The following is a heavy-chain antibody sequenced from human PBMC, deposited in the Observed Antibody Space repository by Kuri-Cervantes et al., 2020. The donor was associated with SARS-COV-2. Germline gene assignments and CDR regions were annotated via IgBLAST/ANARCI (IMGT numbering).Heavy chain of an antibody. Sequence: ASVKVSCKASGYTFTSYYMHWVRQAPGQGLEWMGIINPSGGSTSYAQKFQGRVTMTRDTSTSTVYMELSSLRSEDTAVYYCARCGWRAAGKIDAFDIWGQGTMVTVSS. CDR2: INPSGGST. V-gene: IGHV1-46*01. J-gene: IGHJ3*02. CDR3: ARCGWRAAGKIDAFDI. D-gene: IGHD6-19*01. CDR1: GYTFTSYY.